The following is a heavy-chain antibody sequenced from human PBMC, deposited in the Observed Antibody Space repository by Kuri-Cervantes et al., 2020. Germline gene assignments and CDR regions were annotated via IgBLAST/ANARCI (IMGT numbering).Heavy chain of an antibody. V-gene: IGHV3-23*01. D-gene: IGHD1-26*01. CDR1: GFTSSSYA. CDR2: ISGSGGST. CDR3: AKDRTGWELLGGSDAFDI. J-gene: IGHJ3*02. Sequence: GGSLRLPCAASGFTSSSYAMSWVRQAPGKGLEWVSAISGSGGSTYYADSVKGRFTISRDNSNNTLYLQMNSLRAEDTAVYYCAKDRTGWELLGGSDAFDIWGQGTMVTVSS.